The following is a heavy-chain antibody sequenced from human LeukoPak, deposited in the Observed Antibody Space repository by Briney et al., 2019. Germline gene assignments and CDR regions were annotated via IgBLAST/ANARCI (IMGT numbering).Heavy chain of an antibody. CDR2: IYSGGST. CDR1: GFTVSSNY. V-gene: IGHV3-66*02. J-gene: IGHJ6*03. CDR3: ASNSGNEYYYYYMDV. Sequence: GGSLRLSCAASGFTVSSNYVSWVRQAPGKGLEWVSVIYSGGSTYYADSVKGRFTISRDNSKNTLYLQMNSLRAEDTAVFYCASNSGNEYYYYYMDVWGKGTTVTVSS. D-gene: IGHD1-26*01.